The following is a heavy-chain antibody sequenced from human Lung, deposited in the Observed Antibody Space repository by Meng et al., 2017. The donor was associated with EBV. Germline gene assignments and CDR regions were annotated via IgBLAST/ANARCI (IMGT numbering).Heavy chain of an antibody. CDR3: AREGVTLDY. V-gene: IGHV4-30-2*01. CDR1: GGSISSGGYS. J-gene: IGHJ4*02. Sequence: QLPLQESGSGLVESSQTLSLPCAVSGGSISSGGYSWSWIRQPPGKGLEWIGYIYHSGSTYYNPSLKSRFTISRDNAKNTLYLQMNSLRAEDTAVYYCAREGVTLDYWGQGTLVTVSS. D-gene: IGHD2-21*02. CDR2: IYHSGST.